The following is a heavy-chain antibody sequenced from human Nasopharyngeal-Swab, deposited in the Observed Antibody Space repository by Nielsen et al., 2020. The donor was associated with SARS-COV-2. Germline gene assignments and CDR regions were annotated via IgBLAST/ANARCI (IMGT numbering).Heavy chain of an antibody. CDR3: TIDFDNPAGY. V-gene: IGHV3-74*01. Sequence: GESLKISCPASGFIFSSHWIHWVRQAPGKGLVWVSRFNTDGSSTSYADSVKGRFTVSRNNAENTVHLQMNSLRAEDTAVYYCTIDFDNPAGYWGQGTLVTVSS. J-gene: IGHJ4*02. D-gene: IGHD3-22*01. CDR1: GFIFSSHW. CDR2: FNTDGSST.